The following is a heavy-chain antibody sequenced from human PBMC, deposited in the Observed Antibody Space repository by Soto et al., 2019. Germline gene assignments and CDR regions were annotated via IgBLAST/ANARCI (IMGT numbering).Heavy chain of an antibody. CDR2: ISYDGSNK. V-gene: IGHV3-30*18. CDR1: GFTFSSYG. CDR3: AKMTTVTTGDY. Sequence: GGSLRLSCAASGFTFSSYGMHWVRQAPGKGLEWVAVISYDGSNKYYADSVKGRFTISRDNSKNTLYLQMNSLGAEDTAVYYCAKMTTVTTGDYWGQGTLVTVSS. D-gene: IGHD4-17*01. J-gene: IGHJ4*02.